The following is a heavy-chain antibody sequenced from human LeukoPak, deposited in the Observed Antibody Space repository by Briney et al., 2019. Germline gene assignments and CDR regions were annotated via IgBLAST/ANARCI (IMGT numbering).Heavy chain of an antibody. CDR3: ARTIFGVVISLYYFDY. D-gene: IGHD3-3*01. CDR1: GYTFTSYG. V-gene: IGHV1-18*01. Sequence: GASVKVSCKASGYTFTSYGISWVRQAPGQGLERMGWISAYNGNTNYAQKLQGRVTMTTDTSTSTAYMGLRSLRSDDTAVYYCARTIFGVVISLYYFDYWGQGTLVTVSS. J-gene: IGHJ4*02. CDR2: ISAYNGNT.